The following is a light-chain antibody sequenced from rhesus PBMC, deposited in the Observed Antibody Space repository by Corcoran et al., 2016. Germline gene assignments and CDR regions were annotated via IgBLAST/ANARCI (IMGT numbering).Light chain of an antibody. CDR2: GAS. V-gene: IGKV3S9*01. J-gene: IGKJ1*01. Sequence: EIVMTQSPATLSLSPGERATLSCRASQSVSSYVAWYQQNPEQAPRLLIDGASSRATGIPDRFSGRGSGTDLPLPISSLVPEDFAVYDCQQYSNWWTFGQGTKVEIQ. CDR3: QQYSNWWT. CDR1: QSVSSY.